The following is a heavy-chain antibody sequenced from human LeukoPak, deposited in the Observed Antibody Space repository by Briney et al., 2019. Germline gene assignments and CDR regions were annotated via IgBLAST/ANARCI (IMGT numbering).Heavy chain of an antibody. V-gene: IGHV3-23*01. CDR3: AKDVRGGSSYFDY. CDR1: GFTFSSYA. D-gene: IGHD1-26*01. J-gene: IGHJ4*02. CDR2: VSGSGGST. Sequence: PGGSLRLSCAASGFTFSSYAMSWVPQAPGKGLEWVSAVSGSGGSTYYADSVKGRFTISRDNSKNTLYLQMNSLRAEDTAVYYCAKDVRGGSSYFDYWGQGTLVTVSS.